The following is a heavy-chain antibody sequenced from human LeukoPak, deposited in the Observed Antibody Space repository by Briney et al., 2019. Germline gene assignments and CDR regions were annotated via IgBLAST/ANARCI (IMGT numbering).Heavy chain of an antibody. CDR3: ASVDSSGYSIDY. V-gene: IGHV4-61*05. CDR1: GGSISSSSYY. Sequence: SETLSLTCTVSGGSISSSSYYWSWIRQPPGKGLEWIGYIYYSGSTNYNPSLKSRVTISVDTSKNQFSLKLSSVTAADTAVFYCASVDSSGYSIDYWGQGTLVTVSS. D-gene: IGHD3-22*01. CDR2: IYYSGST. J-gene: IGHJ4*02.